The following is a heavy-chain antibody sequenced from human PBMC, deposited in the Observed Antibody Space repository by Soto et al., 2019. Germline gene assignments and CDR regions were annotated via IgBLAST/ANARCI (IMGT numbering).Heavy chain of an antibody. CDR2: INSDGSST. D-gene: IGHD3-3*01. Sequence: GGSLRLSCAASGFTFSSYWMHWFRQAPGKGLVWVSRINSDGSSTSYADSVKGRFTISRDNAKNTLYLQMNSLRAEDTAVYYCASLASGYDNWFDPWGQGTLVTVSS. CDR3: ASLASGYDNWFDP. J-gene: IGHJ5*02. V-gene: IGHV3-74*01. CDR1: GFTFSSYW.